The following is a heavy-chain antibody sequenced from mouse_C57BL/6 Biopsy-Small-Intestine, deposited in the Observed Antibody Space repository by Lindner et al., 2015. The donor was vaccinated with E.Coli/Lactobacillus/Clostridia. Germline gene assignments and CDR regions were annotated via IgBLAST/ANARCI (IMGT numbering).Heavy chain of an antibody. CDR3: ARYPIYYGSHYVADFDV. CDR1: GYAFSSSW. Sequence: VQLQESGPELVKPGASVKISCKASGYAFSSSWMNWVQQRPGKGLEWIGRIYPGDGDTNYNGKFKGKATLTADKSSSTAYMQLSSLTSEDSAVYFCARYPIYYGSHYVADFDVWGTGTTVTVSS. CDR2: IYPGDGDT. D-gene: IGHD1-1*01. J-gene: IGHJ1*03. V-gene: IGHV1-82*01.